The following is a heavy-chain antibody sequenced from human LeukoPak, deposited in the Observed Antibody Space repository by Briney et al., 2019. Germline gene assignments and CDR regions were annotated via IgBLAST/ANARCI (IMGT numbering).Heavy chain of an antibody. CDR2: MSSSSTTI. D-gene: IGHD2-8*01. CDR3: ARGEWALFDY. V-gene: IGHV3-48*01. Sequence: PGGSLRLSCAASGFTFSSYSMNWVRQAPGKGLEWVSYMSSSSTTINYADSVKGRFTISRDNAKNSPYLQMNSLRAEDTAVYYCARGEWALFDYWGQGTLVAVSS. CDR1: GFTFSSYS. J-gene: IGHJ4*02.